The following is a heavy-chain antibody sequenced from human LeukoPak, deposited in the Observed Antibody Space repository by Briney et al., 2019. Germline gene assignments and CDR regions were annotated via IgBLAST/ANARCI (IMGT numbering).Heavy chain of an antibody. J-gene: IGHJ5*02. D-gene: IGHD1-1*01. V-gene: IGHV4-4*07. CDR2: IYTSGTT. CDR3: ARASTGTGGWNWFDP. CDR1: GGSISSYY. Sequence: PSETPSLTCTVSGGSISSYYWSWIRQPAGKGLELIGRIYTSGTTNYNPSLKSRVTMSVDTSENQFSLKLSSVTAADTAVYYCARASTGTGGWNWFDPWGQGTLVTVSS.